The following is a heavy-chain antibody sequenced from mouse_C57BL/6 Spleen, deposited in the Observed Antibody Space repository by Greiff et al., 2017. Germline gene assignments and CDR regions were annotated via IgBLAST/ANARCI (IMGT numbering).Heavy chain of an antibody. D-gene: IGHD2-1*01. Sequence: QVQLKQPGAELVKPGASVKLSCKASGSTFTSYWMQWVKQRPGQGLEWIGEIDPSDSYTNYNQKFKGKATLTVDTSSSTAYMQLSSLTSEDSAVYYCARGSGYYGLFDYWGQGTTLTVSS. J-gene: IGHJ2*01. CDR3: ARGSGYYGLFDY. V-gene: IGHV1-50*01. CDR2: IDPSDSYT. CDR1: GSTFTSYW.